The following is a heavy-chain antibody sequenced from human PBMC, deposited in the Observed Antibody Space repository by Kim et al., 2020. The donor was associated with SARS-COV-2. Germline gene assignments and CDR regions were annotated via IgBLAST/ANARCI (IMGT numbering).Heavy chain of an antibody. Sequence: GGSLRLSCAASGFTFSTYSMSWVRQAPGKGLEWVSNINQDGGEKYYVDSVKGRFTISRDNAKNTLYLQMNSLRAEDTAVYDCARDYYVYTAMGTENWGQG. CDR3: ARDYYVYTAMGTEN. CDR1: GFTFSTYS. D-gene: IGHD5-18*01. CDR2: INQDGGEK. V-gene: IGHV3-7*05. J-gene: IGHJ1*01.